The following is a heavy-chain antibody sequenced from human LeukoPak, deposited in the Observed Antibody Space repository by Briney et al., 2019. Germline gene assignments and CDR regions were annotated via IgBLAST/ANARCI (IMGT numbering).Heavy chain of an antibody. CDR2: FDPEDGET. D-gene: IGHD2-2*01. J-gene: IGHJ6*04. V-gene: IGHV1-24*01. CDR3: ATSLVVVPAATGGEYYYYGMDV. Sequence: ASVKVSCKVSGYTLTELSMHWVRQAAGKGLEWMGGFDPEDGETIYAQKFQGRVTMTEDTSTDTAYMELSSLRSEDTAVYYCATSLVVVPAATGGEYYYYGMDVWGKGTTVTVSS. CDR1: GYTLTELS.